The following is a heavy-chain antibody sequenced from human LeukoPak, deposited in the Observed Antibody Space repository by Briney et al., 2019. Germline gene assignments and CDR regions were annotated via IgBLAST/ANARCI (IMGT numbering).Heavy chain of an antibody. V-gene: IGHV3-21*01. CDR3: ARARSATTNDAFDI. CDR2: ISSSSSYI. D-gene: IGHD5-24*01. J-gene: IGHJ3*02. CDR1: GFTFSSYS. Sequence: GGSLRLSCAASGFTFSSYSMNWVRQAPGKGLEWVSSISSSSSYIYYADSVKGRFTISRDNAKNSLYLQMNSLRAEDTAVYYCARARSATTNDAFDIWGQGTMVTVYS.